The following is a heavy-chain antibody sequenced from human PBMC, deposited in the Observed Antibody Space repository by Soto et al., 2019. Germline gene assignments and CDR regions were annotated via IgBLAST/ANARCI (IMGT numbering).Heavy chain of an antibody. D-gene: IGHD3-3*01. CDR2: IYYSGST. CDR3: ARVELRFLEWFQPGLYGDAFDI. CDR1: GGSISSYY. Sequence: PSETLSLTCTVSGGSISSYYWSWIRQPPGKGLEWIGYIYYSGSTNYNPSLKSRVTISVDTSKNQFSLKLSSVTAADTAVYYCARVELRFLEWFQPGLYGDAFDIWGQGTMVTVSS. J-gene: IGHJ3*02. V-gene: IGHV4-59*01.